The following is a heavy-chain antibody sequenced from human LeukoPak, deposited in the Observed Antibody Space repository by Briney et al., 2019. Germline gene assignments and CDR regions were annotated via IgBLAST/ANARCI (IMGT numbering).Heavy chain of an antibody. D-gene: IGHD3-22*01. CDR2: ISGSGGST. Sequence: TGGSLRLSCAASGFTFSSYAMSWVRQAPGKGLEWVSAISGSGGSTYYADSVKGRFTISRDNSKNTLYLQMNSLRAEDTAVYYCAKNYYDSSGYGLSDYFDYRGQGTLVTVSS. J-gene: IGHJ4*02. CDR1: GFTFSSYA. CDR3: AKNYYDSSGYGLSDYFDY. V-gene: IGHV3-23*01.